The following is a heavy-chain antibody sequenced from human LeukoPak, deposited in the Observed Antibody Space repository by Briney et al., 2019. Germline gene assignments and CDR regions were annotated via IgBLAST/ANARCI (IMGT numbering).Heavy chain of an antibody. CDR1: GFSVSNNY. CDR2: IHYDGKI. J-gene: IGHJ4*02. CDR3: ASGDGYLQPY. V-gene: IGHV3-53*01. D-gene: IGHD2-21*01. Sequence: GGSLRLSCAASGFSVSNNYMNWVRQAPGKGLEWVSIIHYDGKIRYAGSVGGRFTIYRDDSENTLFLQMNSLRVDDTAVYFCASGDGYLQPYWGQGTLVTVSS.